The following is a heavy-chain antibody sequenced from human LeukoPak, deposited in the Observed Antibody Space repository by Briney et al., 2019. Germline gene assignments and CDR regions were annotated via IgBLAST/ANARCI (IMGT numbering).Heavy chain of an antibody. CDR1: GGSISSGGYY. CDR3: ARHPFATPFDY. V-gene: IGHV4-61*08. J-gene: IGHJ4*02. CDR2: IYHSGDT. D-gene: IGHD2-15*01. Sequence: SQTLSVTCTVSGGSISSGGYYWSWIRQPPGKGLEWIGYIYHSGDTNHNPSLKSRVTISTDTSKNQFSLELSSVTAADTAVYYCARHPFATPFDYWGQGILVTVSS.